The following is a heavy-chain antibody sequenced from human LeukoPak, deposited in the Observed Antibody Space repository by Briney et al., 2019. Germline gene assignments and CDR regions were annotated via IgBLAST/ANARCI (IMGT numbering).Heavy chain of an antibody. D-gene: IGHD6-13*01. CDR1: GFTFSNAW. CDR3: TTGIAAAPTFYFDY. CDR2: IKSKTDGGTT. Sequence: GGSHRLSCAASGFTFSNAWMSWVRQAPGKGLEWVGRIKSKTDGGTTDYAAPVKGRFTISRDDSKNTLYLQMNSLKTEDTAVYYCTTGIAAAPTFYFDYWGQGTLVTVSS. J-gene: IGHJ4*02. V-gene: IGHV3-15*01.